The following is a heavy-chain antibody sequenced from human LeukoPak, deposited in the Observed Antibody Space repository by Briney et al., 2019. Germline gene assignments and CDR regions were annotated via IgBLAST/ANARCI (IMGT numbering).Heavy chain of an antibody. J-gene: IGHJ4*02. V-gene: IGHV3-23*01. D-gene: IGHD3-22*01. Sequence: GGSLRLSCSASQFTFSYYAMTWVRQAPGKGLEWVSAISGSGGSTYYAGSVKGRFTISRDNSKNTLYLQMNSLRAEDTAVYYCAKVCDSPYFDYWGQGTLVTVSS. CDR1: QFTFSYYA. CDR3: AKVCDSPYFDY. CDR2: ISGSGGST.